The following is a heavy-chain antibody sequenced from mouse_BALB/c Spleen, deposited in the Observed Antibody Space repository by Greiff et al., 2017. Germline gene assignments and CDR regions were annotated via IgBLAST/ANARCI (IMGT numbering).Heavy chain of an antibody. V-gene: IGHV5-17*02. CDR2: ISSGSSTI. Sequence: EVNVVESGGGLVQPGGSRKLSCAASGFTFSSFGMHWVRQAPEKGLEWVAYISSGSSTIYYADTVKGRFTISRDNPKNTLFLQMTSLRSEDTAMYYCAREANYYAMDYWGQGTSVTVAS. J-gene: IGHJ4*01. D-gene: IGHD3-2*02. CDR1: GFTFSSFG. CDR3: AREANYYAMDY.